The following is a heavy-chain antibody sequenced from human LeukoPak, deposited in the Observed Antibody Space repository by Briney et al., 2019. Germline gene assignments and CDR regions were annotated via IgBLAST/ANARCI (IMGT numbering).Heavy chain of an antibody. J-gene: IGHJ4*02. V-gene: IGHV5-51*01. CDR1: GYSFTSYW. CDR2: IYPGDSDT. Sequence: GESLKISCKGSGYSFTSYWIGWVRQMPGKGLEWMGIIYPGDSDTRYSPSFQGQVTTSADKSISAAYLQWSSLKASDNAIYYCARHRAAAEGGALDYWGQGTLVTASS. D-gene: IGHD6-13*01. CDR3: ARHRAAAEGGALDY.